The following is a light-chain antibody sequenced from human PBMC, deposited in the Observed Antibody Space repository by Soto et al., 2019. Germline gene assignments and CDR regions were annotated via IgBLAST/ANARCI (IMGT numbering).Light chain of an antibody. Sequence: SYELTQPPSESVAPGQTASITCGGNNLGSKSVHWYQRKPGQAPVLVLHDDSDRASGIPERFSGSNSGNTATLTISRVEAGDEADYYCQVWDSSSDHPVVFGGGTKLTVL. CDR3: QVWDSSSDHPVV. J-gene: IGLJ2*01. CDR2: DDS. V-gene: IGLV3-21*02. CDR1: NLGSKS.